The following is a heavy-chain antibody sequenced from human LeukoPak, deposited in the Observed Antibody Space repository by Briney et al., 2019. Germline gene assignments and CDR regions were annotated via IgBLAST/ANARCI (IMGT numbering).Heavy chain of an antibody. Sequence: PGGSLRLSCAASGFTFSSNWMSWVRQTPGKVLEWVANIKQDGSEKYYVDSVKGRFTISRDNAKNSLYLQMNSLRAEDTALYYCAKDSEPSSTGLIDYWGQGTLVTVSS. CDR1: GFTFSSNW. D-gene: IGHD1-26*01. CDR2: IKQDGSEK. J-gene: IGHJ4*02. V-gene: IGHV3-7*03. CDR3: AKDSEPSSTGLIDY.